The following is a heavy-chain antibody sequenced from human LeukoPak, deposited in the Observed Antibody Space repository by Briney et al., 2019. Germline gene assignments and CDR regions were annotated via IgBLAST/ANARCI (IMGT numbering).Heavy chain of an antibody. CDR3: APWLRWDAFDI. CDR1: GFTFSSYW. Sequence: GGSLRLSCAASGFTFSSYWMSWVRQAPGKGLEGVANIKQDGSEKYYVDSVKGRFTISRDNAKNSLYLQMNSLRAEDTAVYYCAPWLRWDAFDIWGQGTMVTVSS. CDR2: IKQDGSEK. V-gene: IGHV3-7*03. D-gene: IGHD5-12*01. J-gene: IGHJ3*02.